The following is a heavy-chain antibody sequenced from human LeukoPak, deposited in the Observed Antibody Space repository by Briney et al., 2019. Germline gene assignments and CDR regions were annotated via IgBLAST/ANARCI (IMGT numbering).Heavy chain of an antibody. CDR3: AKDKRIAAARFDY. J-gene: IGHJ4*02. Sequence: PGGSLRLSCAASGFTFSSYAMSWVRQAPGKGLEWVSVISGSGGSTYYADSVKGRFTIPRDNSKNTLYLQMNSLGAEDAAVYYCAKDKRIAAARFDYWGQGTLVTVSS. D-gene: IGHD6-13*01. CDR1: GFTFSSYA. V-gene: IGHV3-23*01. CDR2: ISGSGGST.